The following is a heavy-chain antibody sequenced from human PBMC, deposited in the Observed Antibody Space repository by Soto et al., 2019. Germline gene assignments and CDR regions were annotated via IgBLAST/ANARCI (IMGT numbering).Heavy chain of an antibody. CDR2: IYYSGST. D-gene: IGHD3-16*01. J-gene: IGHJ5*02. CDR3: ARVELRLGELPGVNWFDP. CDR1: GGSISSSSYY. V-gene: IGHV4-39*01. Sequence: QLQLQESGPGLVKPSETLSLTCTVSGGSISSSSYYWGWIRQPPGKGLEWIGSIYYSGSTYYNPSLKRRVTISVDTSKNQFSLKLSSVTAADTAVYYCARVELRLGELPGVNWFDPWGQGTLVSVSS.